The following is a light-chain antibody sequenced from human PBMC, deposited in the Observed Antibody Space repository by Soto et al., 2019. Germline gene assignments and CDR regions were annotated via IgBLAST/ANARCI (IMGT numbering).Light chain of an antibody. CDR3: QQSYRTPRA. J-gene: IGKJ1*01. CDR2: GAS. Sequence: DIQMTQSPSALSESVGDRVTITCLASQYVDTYLNWYQQKPGKAPKLLIYGASSLQSGVPSRFSGFGSGTDFTLTISSLQPEDSATYYCQQSYRTPRAFGQGTKVEVK. CDR1: QYVDTY. V-gene: IGKV1-39*01.